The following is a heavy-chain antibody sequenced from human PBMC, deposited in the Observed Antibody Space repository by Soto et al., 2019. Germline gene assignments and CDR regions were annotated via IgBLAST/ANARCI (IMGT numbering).Heavy chain of an antibody. CDR3: ARAERSSSIAPYYGMDV. CDR1: GGTFSSYA. CDR2: IIPIFGTA. J-gene: IGHJ6*02. Sequence: SVKVSCKASGGTFSSYAISWVRQAPGQGLEWMGGIIPIFGTANHAQKFQGRVTITADESTSTAYMELSSLRSEDTAVYYCARAERSSSIAPYYGMDVWGQGTTVTVSS. D-gene: IGHD6-6*01. V-gene: IGHV1-69*13.